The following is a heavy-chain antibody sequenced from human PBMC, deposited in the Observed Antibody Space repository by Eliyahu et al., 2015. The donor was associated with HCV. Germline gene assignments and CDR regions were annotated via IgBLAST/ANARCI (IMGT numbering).Heavy chain of an antibody. V-gene: IGHV3-13*01. CDR2: IGTAGDT. D-gene: IGHD6-13*01. CDR1: GFTFSSYD. J-gene: IGHJ6*02. Sequence: EVQLVESGGGLVQPGGSLRLSCAASGFTFSSYDMHWVRQATGKGLEWVSAIGTAGDTYYPGSVKGRFTISRENAKNSLYLQMNSLRAGDTAVYYCARETQQQSGYGMDVWGQGTTVTVSS. CDR3: ARETQQQSGYGMDV.